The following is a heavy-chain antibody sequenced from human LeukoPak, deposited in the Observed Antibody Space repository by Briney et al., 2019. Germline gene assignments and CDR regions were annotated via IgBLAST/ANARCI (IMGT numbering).Heavy chain of an antibody. CDR2: IDSSSSYI. Sequence: GGSLRLSCAASGFTFSSYWMSWVRQAPGKGLEWVSSIDSSSSYIYYADSVKGRFTISRDNAKNSLYLQMNSLRAEDTAVYYCARDLPYYYYMDVWGKGTTVTVSS. V-gene: IGHV3-21*01. D-gene: IGHD2-2*01. CDR3: ARDLPYYYYMDV. J-gene: IGHJ6*03. CDR1: GFTFSSYW.